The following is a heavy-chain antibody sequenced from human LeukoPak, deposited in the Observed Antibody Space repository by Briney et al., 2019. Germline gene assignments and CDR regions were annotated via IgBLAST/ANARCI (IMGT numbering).Heavy chain of an antibody. J-gene: IGHJ6*02. CDR2: IRSKTYGGTT. V-gene: IGHV3-49*03. CDR1: GFNFGDYA. Sequence: GGSLRLSCTVSGFNFGDYAMTWFRLAPGKGLEWVGFIRSKTYGGTTEYAASVKGRFTISRDDSKGIAYLQMNSLKTEDSAVYYCTRAYGGVAATGQSSYYFGMDVWGHGTTVTVSS. CDR3: TRAYGGVAATGQSSYYFGMDV. D-gene: IGHD6-25*01.